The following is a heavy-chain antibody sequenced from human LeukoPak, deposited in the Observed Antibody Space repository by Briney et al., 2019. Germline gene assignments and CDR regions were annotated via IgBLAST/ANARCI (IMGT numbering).Heavy chain of an antibody. CDR3: ARAPPSMVRGVSDAFDI. Sequence: SETLSLTCAVSGGSISSYYWSWIRQPAGKGLEWIGRIYTSGSTNYNPSLKSRVTMSVDTSKNQFSLKLSSVTAADTAVYYCARAPPSMVRGVSDAFDIWGQGTMVTVTS. J-gene: IGHJ3*02. CDR1: GGSISSYY. D-gene: IGHD3-10*01. CDR2: IYTSGST. V-gene: IGHV4-4*07.